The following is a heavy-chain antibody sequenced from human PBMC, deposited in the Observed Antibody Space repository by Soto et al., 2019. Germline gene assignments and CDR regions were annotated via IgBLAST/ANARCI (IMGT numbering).Heavy chain of an antibody. V-gene: IGHV4-34*01. CDR3: ARSRLPRV. Sequence: SESLSLNGAVYVGSCSGYYWSWIRQPPGKGLEWIGEINHSGSTNYNPSLKSRVTISVDTSKNQFSLKLSSVTAADTAVYYCARSRLPRVWGQGTTVTVSS. CDR2: INHSGST. CDR1: VGSCSGYY. J-gene: IGHJ6*02. D-gene: IGHD6-6*01.